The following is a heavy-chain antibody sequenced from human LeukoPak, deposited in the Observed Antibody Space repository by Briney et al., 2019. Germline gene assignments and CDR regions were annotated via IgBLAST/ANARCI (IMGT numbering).Heavy chain of an antibody. CDR1: GFTFSSYS. V-gene: IGHV3-48*01. D-gene: IGHD4-23*01. CDR2: IRTTTPTI. J-gene: IGHJ4*02. CDR3: ARDHRWGFDY. Sequence: GGSLRLSCAASGFTFSSYSMNWVRQAPGKGLEWVAYIRTTTPTIYYADSVKGRFTISRDDAKNSLSLQMNSLRVEDTAIYYCARDHRWGFDYWGQGIRVSVSS.